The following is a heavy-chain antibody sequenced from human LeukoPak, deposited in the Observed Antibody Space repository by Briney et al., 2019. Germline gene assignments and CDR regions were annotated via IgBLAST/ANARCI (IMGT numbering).Heavy chain of an antibody. Sequence: ASVKVSCKASGYTFTGYYMHWVRQAPGQGLEWMGWINPNSGGTNYAQKFQGRVTMTRNTSISTAYMELSSLRSEDTAVYYCARGKGTGYYYYYYMDVWGKGTTVTISS. V-gene: IGHV1-2*02. CDR1: GYTFTGYY. D-gene: IGHD3-10*01. J-gene: IGHJ6*03. CDR2: INPNSGGT. CDR3: ARGKGTGYYYYYYMDV.